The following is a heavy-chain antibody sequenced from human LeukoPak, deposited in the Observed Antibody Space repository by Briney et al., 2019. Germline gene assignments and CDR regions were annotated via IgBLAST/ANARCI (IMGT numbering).Heavy chain of an antibody. CDR2: INPNSGGT. CDR1: GYTFTGYY. D-gene: IGHD5-24*01. J-gene: IGHJ4*02. CDR3: AGDLGRDGCLSLIYYFDY. V-gene: IGHV1-2*02. Sequence: GASVKVSCKASGYTFTGYYMHWVRQAPGQGLEWMGWINPNSGGTNYAQKFQGRVTMTRDTSISTAYMELSRLRSDDTAVYYCAGDLGRDGCLSLIYYFDYWGQGTLVTVSS.